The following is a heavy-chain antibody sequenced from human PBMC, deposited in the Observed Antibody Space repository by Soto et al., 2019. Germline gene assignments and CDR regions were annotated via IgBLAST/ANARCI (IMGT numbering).Heavy chain of an antibody. CDR1: GGSFSSFY. J-gene: IGHJ4*02. D-gene: IGHD2-15*01. CDR3: ATSDVGGNFDF. Sequence: SETLSLTCTVSGGSFSSFYWSWIRQPPGKGLEWIGYVYYSGTINNNPSLKGRVSISVDTSKNQFSLKLISVTAADTAVYYCATSDVGGNFDFWARGSLVTSPS. CDR2: VYYSGTI. V-gene: IGHV4-59*01.